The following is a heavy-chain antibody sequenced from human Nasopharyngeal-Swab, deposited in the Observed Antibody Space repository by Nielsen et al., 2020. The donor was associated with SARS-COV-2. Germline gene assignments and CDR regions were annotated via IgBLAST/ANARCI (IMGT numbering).Heavy chain of an antibody. J-gene: IGHJ4*02. V-gene: IGHV3-30*04. Sequence: SCAASGFTFSSYVMNWVRQSPGKGLEWVAVISHDGHIEYYADSVKGRFTISRDNSQNLLFLQMDSLRGEDTAVYYCARDAPAHYGAFYWGRGTLVTVSS. D-gene: IGHD4-17*01. CDR3: ARDAPAHYGAFY. CDR2: ISHDGHIE. CDR1: GFTFSSYV.